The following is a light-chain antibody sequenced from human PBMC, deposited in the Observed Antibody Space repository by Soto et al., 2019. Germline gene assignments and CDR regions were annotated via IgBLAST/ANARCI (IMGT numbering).Light chain of an antibody. CDR3: QQLFDSPIT. J-gene: IGKJ5*01. CDR1: QVISTS. Sequence: DIPLTQSPSFLSPSIGESVTITCRGSQVISTSLGWYQVKPGKAPKLLIYAASTLESGVPSRFSATVSGTEFSLTITSLQHEDFATYYCQQLFDSPITFGRGTRREIK. CDR2: AAS. V-gene: IGKV1-9*01.